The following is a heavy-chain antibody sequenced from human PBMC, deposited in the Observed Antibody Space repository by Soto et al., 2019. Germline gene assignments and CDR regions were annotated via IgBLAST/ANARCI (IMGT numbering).Heavy chain of an antibody. CDR3: ARDKITGLGAY. V-gene: IGHV4-34*01. Sequence: QVQLQQWGAGLLKPSETLSLTCAVYGGSFSGYSWTWIRQPPGPGREWIGEINHSGSTNSNPSPGXXVSISVATAKSQFSRKLTSVTAAGAAVYYFARDKITGLGAYWGQGAVVTVSS. J-gene: IGHJ4*02. CDR2: INHSGST. CDR1: GGSFSGYS. D-gene: IGHD3-16*01.